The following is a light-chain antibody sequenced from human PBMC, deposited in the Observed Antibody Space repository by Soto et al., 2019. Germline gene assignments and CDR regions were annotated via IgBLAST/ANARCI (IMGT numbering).Light chain of an antibody. CDR1: QSVNNY. CDR2: DAS. J-gene: IGKJ4*01. V-gene: IGKV3-11*01. Sequence: EIVLTQSPATLSLSPGERATLSCRASQSVNNYLAWYQQTPGQAPRLLIYDASTRATGIPARFSGSGSGTDVTLTISSLEPEDFAVDYCQQRIDWPLTFGGGTKVDIK. CDR3: QQRIDWPLT.